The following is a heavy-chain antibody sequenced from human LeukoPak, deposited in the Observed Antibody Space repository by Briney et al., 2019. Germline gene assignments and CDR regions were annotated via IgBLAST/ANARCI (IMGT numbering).Heavy chain of an antibody. CDR1: GFTSSIYA. CDR2: ISYDGSNI. Sequence: GRSLRLSCAASGFTSSIYAMHWVRQAPGKGLEWVAFISYDGSNIYYADSVKGRFTISRDNSKNTLYLQVNSLRAEDTAVYYCARALMIRGVFDYWGQGTLVTVSS. V-gene: IGHV3-30*04. CDR3: ARALMIRGVFDY. J-gene: IGHJ4*02. D-gene: IGHD3-10*01.